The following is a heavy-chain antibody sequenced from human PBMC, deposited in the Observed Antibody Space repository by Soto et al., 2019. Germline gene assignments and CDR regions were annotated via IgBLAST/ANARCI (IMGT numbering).Heavy chain of an antibody. CDR1: GYTFTSYG. D-gene: IGHD3-10*01. CDR2: ISAYNGNT. V-gene: IGHV1-18*01. J-gene: IGHJ6*03. Sequence: ASVKVSCKASGYTFTSYGISWVRQAPGQGLEWMGWISAYNGNTNYAQKLQGRVTMTTDTSTSQAYMELRSLRSDDTAVYYCARDNSPFITMVRGVHDYYYYYYMDVWGKGTTVTVSS. CDR3: ARDNSPFITMVRGVHDYYYYYYMDV.